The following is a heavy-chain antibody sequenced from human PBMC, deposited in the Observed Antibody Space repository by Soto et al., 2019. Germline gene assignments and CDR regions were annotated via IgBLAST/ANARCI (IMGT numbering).Heavy chain of an antibody. Sequence: SETLSLTXTVSGYSISSGYYWGWIRQPPGKGLEWVGSIYHSGIIYYNPSLKSRVTISVDTSKNQFSLELTSVTAADTAVYYCARDYDYFYDSCNLYSRPFDAWGQGALVTVSS. CDR3: ARDYDYFYDSCNLYSRPFDA. V-gene: IGHV4-38-2*02. D-gene: IGHD3-3*01. J-gene: IGHJ4*02. CDR2: IYHSGII. CDR1: GYSISSGYY.